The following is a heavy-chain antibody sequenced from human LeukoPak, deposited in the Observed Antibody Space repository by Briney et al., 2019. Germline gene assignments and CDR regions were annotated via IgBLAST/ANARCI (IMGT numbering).Heavy chain of an antibody. CDR1: GFTVSSNY. CDR2: IYSGGST. D-gene: IGHD3-3*01. J-gene: IGHJ6*02. V-gene: IGHV3-53*01. CDR3: ARGPVVTIYYYYGMDV. Sequence: GGSLRLSCAASGFTVSSNYMSWVRQAPGKGLEWVSVIYSGGSTYYADSVKGRFTISRDNSKNTLYLQMNSLRAEDTAVYYCARGPVVTIYYYYGMDVWGQGTTVTVSS.